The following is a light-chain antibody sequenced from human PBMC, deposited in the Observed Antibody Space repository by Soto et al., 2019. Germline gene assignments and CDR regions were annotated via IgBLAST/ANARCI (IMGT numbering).Light chain of an antibody. Sequence: DIQMIQSPSTLSASVGDRVTITCRASQSISSWLAWYQQKPGKAPKLLIYRASVLESGVPSTFSGSGSGTEFTLTISSLQPDDFATYYCQQYHTYSMTFGQGTKVEIK. CDR3: QQYHTYSMT. J-gene: IGKJ1*01. V-gene: IGKV1-5*03. CDR2: RAS. CDR1: QSISSW.